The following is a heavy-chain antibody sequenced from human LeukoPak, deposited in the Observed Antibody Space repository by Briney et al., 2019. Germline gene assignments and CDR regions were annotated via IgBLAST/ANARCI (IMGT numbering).Heavy chain of an antibody. V-gene: IGHV3-21*01. CDR2: ISSSSSYI. CDR3: ATQKRTGY. D-gene: IGHD3-10*01. CDR1: GFTVRSNY. J-gene: IGHJ4*02. Sequence: GGSLRLACVVSGFTVRSNYMAWVRQAPGKGLDWVSSISSSSSYIYYADSVKGRFTISRDNAKNSLYLQMNRLRAEDTAVYYCATQKRTGYWGQGTLVTVSS.